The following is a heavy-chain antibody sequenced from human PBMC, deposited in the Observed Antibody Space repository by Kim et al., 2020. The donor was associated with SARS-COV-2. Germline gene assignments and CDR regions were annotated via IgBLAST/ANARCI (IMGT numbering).Heavy chain of an antibody. V-gene: IGHV3-15*01. CDR1: GFTFSNAW. D-gene: IGHD4-17*01. Sequence: GGSLRLSCAASGFTFSNAWMSWVRQAPGKGLEWVGRIKSKTDGGTTDYAAPVKGRFTISRDDSKNTLYLQMNSLKTEDTAVYYCTTDPPDYEKTRYYYYGLDVWRQGTTVTVCS. CDR3: TTDPPDYEKTRYYYYGLDV. CDR2: IKSKTDGGTT. J-gene: IGHJ6*02.